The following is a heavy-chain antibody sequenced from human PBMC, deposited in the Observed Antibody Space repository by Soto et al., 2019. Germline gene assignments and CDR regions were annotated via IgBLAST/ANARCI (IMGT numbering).Heavy chain of an antibody. CDR1: GFTFSSYS. CDR2: ISSSSSYI. D-gene: IGHD5-18*01. V-gene: IGHV3-21*01. CDR3: ARGAGGSTWIQLWSYQIYIDY. J-gene: IGHJ4*02. Sequence: EVQLVESGGGLVKPGGSLRLSCAASGFTFSSYSMNWVRQAPGKGLEWVSSISSSSSYIYYADSVKGRFTISRDNAKNSLDLQMNSLRAEDTAVYYWARGAGGSTWIQLWSYQIYIDYWGQGTLVTVSS.